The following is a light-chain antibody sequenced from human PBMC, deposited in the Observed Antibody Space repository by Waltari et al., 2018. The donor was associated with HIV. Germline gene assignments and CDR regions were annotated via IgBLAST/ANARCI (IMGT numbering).Light chain of an antibody. J-gene: IGLJ3*02. V-gene: IGLV2-11*01. CDR1: IGDVGDYNL. CDR3: CSYAGSYIWM. CDR2: DVT. Sequence: QSALTQPRSVSGSPGQSVTISCTGSIGDVGDYNLVSWYQQHPGKAPKLLIYDVTKRPSGVPDRFSCSKSGSTASLTISGLQAEDEADYYCCSYAGSYIWMFGGGTKLTVL.